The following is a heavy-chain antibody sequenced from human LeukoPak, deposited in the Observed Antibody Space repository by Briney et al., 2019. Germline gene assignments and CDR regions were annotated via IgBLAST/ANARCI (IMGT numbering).Heavy chain of an antibody. CDR3: ARRRLRSDYYYGMDV. Sequence: SETLSLTCTVSGGSISSYYWSWIRQPPGKGLEWIGYIYYSGGTNYNPSLKSRVTISVDTSKNQFSLKLSSVTAADTAVYYCARRRLRSDYYYGMDVWGQGTTVTVSS. D-gene: IGHD4-17*01. CDR2: IYYSGGT. V-gene: IGHV4-59*08. CDR1: GGSISSYY. J-gene: IGHJ6*02.